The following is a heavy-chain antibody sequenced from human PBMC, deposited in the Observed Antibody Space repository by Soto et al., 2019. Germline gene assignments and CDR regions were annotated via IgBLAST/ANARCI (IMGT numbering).Heavy chain of an antibody. CDR1: GGTFSSYT. CDR2: IIPILGIA. J-gene: IGHJ5*02. V-gene: IGHV1-69*08. CDR3: ARDRPEYSSEDNWFDP. Sequence: QVQLVQSGAEVKKPGSSVKVSCKASGGTFSSYTISWVRQAPGQGLEWMGRIIPILGIANYAQKFQGRVTITADKSTSTAYMELSSLRSEDTAVYYCARDRPEYSSEDNWFDPWGQGTLVTVSS. D-gene: IGHD3-22*01.